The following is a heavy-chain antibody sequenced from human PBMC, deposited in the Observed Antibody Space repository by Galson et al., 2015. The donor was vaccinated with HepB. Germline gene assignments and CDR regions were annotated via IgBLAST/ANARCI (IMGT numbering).Heavy chain of an antibody. CDR3: ARGRSSGWSYYFDY. V-gene: IGHV3-33*01. J-gene: IGHJ4*02. Sequence: SLRLSCAASGFTFSSYGMHWVRQAPGKGLEWVAVIWYDGSNKYYADSVKGRFTISRDNSKNTLYLQMNSLRAEDTAVYYCARGRSSGWSYYFDYWGQGTLVTVSS. CDR2: IWYDGSNK. CDR1: GFTFSSYG. D-gene: IGHD6-19*01.